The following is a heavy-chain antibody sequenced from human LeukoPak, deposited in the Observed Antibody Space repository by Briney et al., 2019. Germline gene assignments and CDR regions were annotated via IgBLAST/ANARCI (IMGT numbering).Heavy chain of an antibody. CDR1: GFTFSSYA. Sequence: GGSLRLSCAVSGFTFSSYAMHWVRQAPGKGLEWVAVISYDGNNKYYADSVKGRFTISRDNAKNSLYLQMNSLRAEDTAVYYCARDDYGGFDYWGQGTLVTVSS. CDR3: ARDDYGGFDY. D-gene: IGHD4-17*01. V-gene: IGHV3-30-3*01. J-gene: IGHJ4*02. CDR2: ISYDGNNK.